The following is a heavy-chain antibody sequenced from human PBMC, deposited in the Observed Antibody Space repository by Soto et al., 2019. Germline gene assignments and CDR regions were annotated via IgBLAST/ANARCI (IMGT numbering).Heavy chain of an antibody. CDR2: ISAYNGNT. CDR1: GYTFTSYG. Sequence: QVQLVQSGAEVKKPGASVKVSCKASGYTFTSYGIGWVRQAPGQGLEWMGWISAYNGNTNYAQKLQGRVTMTTDTSTSTAYMELRSLRSDDTAVYYCARVPPRWGSSWYSDYWGQGTLVTVSS. J-gene: IGHJ4*02. CDR3: ARVPPRWGSSWYSDY. D-gene: IGHD6-13*01. V-gene: IGHV1-18*04.